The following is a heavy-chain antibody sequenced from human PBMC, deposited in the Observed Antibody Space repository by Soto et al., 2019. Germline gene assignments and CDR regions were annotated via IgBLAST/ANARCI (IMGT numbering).Heavy chain of an antibody. CDR1: GGSISSGDSY. J-gene: IGHJ4*02. CDR3: ARYCSGGSCYPFDY. D-gene: IGHD2-15*01. CDR2: IFYSGST. Sequence: QVQLQESGPGLVKPSQTLSLTCTVSGGSISSGDSYWSWIRQPPGKGLEWIGYIFYSGSTYYNPSLKRRVTISVNTSKNQFSLKLSAVTAADTAVYYCARYCSGGSCYPFDYWGQGTLVTVSS. V-gene: IGHV4-30-4*01.